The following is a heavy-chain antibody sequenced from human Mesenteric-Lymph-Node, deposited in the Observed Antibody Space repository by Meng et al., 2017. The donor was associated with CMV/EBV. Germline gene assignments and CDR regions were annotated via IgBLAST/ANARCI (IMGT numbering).Heavy chain of an antibody. Sequence: GESLKISCAASGFSFSTYWMSWVRQAPGKGLEWVSSISTDGGATYYPDPVKGRFTISRDNSKNTLYLQMNSLRVEDAAAYYCAKWTRYTGRGTDGFDIWGQGTLVTVSS. CDR2: ISTDGGAT. V-gene: IGHV3-23*01. CDR1: GFSFSTYW. J-gene: IGHJ3*02. CDR3: AKWTRYTGRGTDGFDI. D-gene: IGHD1-26*01.